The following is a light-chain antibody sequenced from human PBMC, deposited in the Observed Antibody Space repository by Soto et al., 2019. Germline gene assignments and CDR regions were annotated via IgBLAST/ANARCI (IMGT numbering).Light chain of an antibody. J-gene: IGKJ4*01. CDR3: QQVNSYLPLT. Sequence: DIQMTQSPSSLSASVGDRVTITCRASQGIRSFLAWYQQKPGKAPNLLIYAASTLQSGVPSRFSGSGSGTDFTLTISSLQPEDFATYYCQQVNSYLPLTFGGGTKVDI. V-gene: IGKV1-9*01. CDR1: QGIRSF. CDR2: AAS.